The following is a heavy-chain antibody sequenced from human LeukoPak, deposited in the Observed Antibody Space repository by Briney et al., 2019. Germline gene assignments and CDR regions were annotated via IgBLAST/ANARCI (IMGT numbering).Heavy chain of an antibody. CDR3: ARRGYYDYSGFDY. V-gene: IGHV3-48*04. CDR1: GFTFSSYS. D-gene: IGHD3-22*01. Sequence: TGGSLRLSCAASGFTFSSYSMNWVRQAPGKGLEWVSYISSSSSTIYYADSVKGRFTISRDNAKNSLYLQMKSLRAEDTAVYYCARRGYYDYSGFDYWGQGTLVTVSS. CDR2: ISSSSSTI. J-gene: IGHJ4*02.